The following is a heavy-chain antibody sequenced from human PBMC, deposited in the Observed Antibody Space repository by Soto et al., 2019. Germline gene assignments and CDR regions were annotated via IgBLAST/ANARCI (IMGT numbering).Heavy chain of an antibody. V-gene: IGHV4-39*01. CDR1: GGSISSGNYY. D-gene: IGHD2-2*01. J-gene: IGHJ4*02. Sequence: SETLSLTCTVSGGSISSGNYYWDWIRQPPGEVLEWIGSRYYSGSIYYNPSLKSRVTISVDTVKNQFSLKLSSVTAADTAVYYCARGALGYCATTSCYGFDHWGQGTLVTVSS. CDR2: RYYSGSI. CDR3: ARGALGYCATTSCYGFDH.